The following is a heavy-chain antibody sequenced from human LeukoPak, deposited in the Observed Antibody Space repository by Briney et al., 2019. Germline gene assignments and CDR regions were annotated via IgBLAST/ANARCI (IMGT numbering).Heavy chain of an antibody. D-gene: IGHD3-22*01. V-gene: IGHV4-59*08. CDR2: VYYSVSA. CDR1: GGSIGGYY. CDR3: AIHEATYYYDSSGYEKDAFDI. Sequence: SETLSLTCTVSGGSIGGYYWSWIRQPPGKGLEWIGYVYYSVSANYNPSLKSRVTISVDTSKNQFSLKLSSVTAADTAVYYCAIHEATYYYDSSGYEKDAFDIWGQGTMVTVSS. J-gene: IGHJ3*02.